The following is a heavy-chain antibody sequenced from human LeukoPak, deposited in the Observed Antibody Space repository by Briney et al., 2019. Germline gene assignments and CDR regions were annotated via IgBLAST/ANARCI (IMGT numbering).Heavy chain of an antibody. V-gene: IGHV4-4*07. CDR3: ARGSRDSSGYIPFYYYYYMDV. J-gene: IGHJ6*03. CDR1: GGSISSYY. Sequence: SETLSLTCTVSGGSISSYYWSWIRQPAGKGLEWIGRIYTSGSTNYNPSLKSRVTMSVDTSKNQFSLKLSSVTAADTAVYYCARGSRDSSGYIPFYYYYYMDVWGKGTTVTVSS. D-gene: IGHD3-22*01. CDR2: IYTSGST.